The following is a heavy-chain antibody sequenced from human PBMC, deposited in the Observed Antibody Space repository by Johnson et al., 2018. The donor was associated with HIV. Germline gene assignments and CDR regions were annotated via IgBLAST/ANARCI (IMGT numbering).Heavy chain of an antibody. CDR3: ARKGDAFDI. J-gene: IGHJ3*02. CDR2: ISYDGSNK. CDR1: GFTFSSYD. V-gene: IGHV3-30*03. Sequence: QVQLVESGGGVVQPGRSLRLSCAASGFTFSSYDMHWVRQAPGKGLEWVALISYDGSNKSYADSVKGRFTISRDNAKNSLYLQMDSLRAEDTAVYYCARKGDAFDIWGQGTMVIVSS.